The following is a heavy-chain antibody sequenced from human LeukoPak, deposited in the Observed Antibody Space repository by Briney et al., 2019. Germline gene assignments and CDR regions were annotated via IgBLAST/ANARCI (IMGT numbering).Heavy chain of an antibody. CDR3: ARGSYDFWSGIHAFDI. D-gene: IGHD3-3*01. V-gene: IGHV3-21*01. CDR2: ISSSSSYI. J-gene: IGHJ3*02. Sequence: PGGSLRLSCAASRFTFSSYSMNWVRQAPGKGLEWVSSISSSSSYIYYADSVKGRFTISRDNAKNSLYLQMNSLRAEDTAVYYCARGSYDFWSGIHAFDIWGQGTMVTVSS. CDR1: RFTFSSYS.